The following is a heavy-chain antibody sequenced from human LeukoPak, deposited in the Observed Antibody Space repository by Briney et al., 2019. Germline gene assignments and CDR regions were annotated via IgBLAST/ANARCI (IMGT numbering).Heavy chain of an antibody. CDR3: ARQTGSWPYYFDY. D-gene: IGHD6-13*01. CDR1: GFTFSSYW. Sequence: GGSLRLSCAASGFTFSSYWMHWVRQAPGKGLVWVSRINSDGSSTRYADSVKGRFTISRDNAKNSLYLQMNSLRAEDTAVYYCARQTGSWPYYFDYWGQGTLVTVSS. J-gene: IGHJ4*02. CDR2: INSDGSST. V-gene: IGHV3-74*01.